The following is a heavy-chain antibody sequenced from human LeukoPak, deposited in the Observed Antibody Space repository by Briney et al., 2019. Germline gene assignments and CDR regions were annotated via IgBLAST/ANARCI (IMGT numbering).Heavy chain of an antibody. J-gene: IGHJ3*02. CDR1: GGSFSGYY. V-gene: IGHV4-34*01. D-gene: IGHD3-22*01. Sequence: PSETLSLTCVVYGGSFSGYYWSWIRQSPGKGLEWIGEINHRGSTNYNPSLKRRVTISLDTSKNQFSLKLSSVTAADTAVYYCAITANYYDSSGYCFDIWGQGTMVTVSS. CDR3: AITANYYDSSGYCFDI. CDR2: INHRGST.